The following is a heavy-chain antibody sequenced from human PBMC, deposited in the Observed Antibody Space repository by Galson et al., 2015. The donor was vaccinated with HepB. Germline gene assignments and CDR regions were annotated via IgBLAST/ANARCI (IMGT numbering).Heavy chain of an antibody. CDR2: INSDGRST. J-gene: IGHJ6*02. D-gene: IGHD3-10*01. CDR3: ARDQVLWFGSDEGGMDV. CDR1: GFTSSRYW. V-gene: IGHV3-74*01. Sequence: SLRLSCAASGFTSSRYWIHWVRQAPGKGLVWVSRINSDGRSTSYADSVKGRFTISRDNAKNTMYLQVNSLRAEDTAVYYCARDQVLWFGSDEGGMDVWGQGTTVTVPS.